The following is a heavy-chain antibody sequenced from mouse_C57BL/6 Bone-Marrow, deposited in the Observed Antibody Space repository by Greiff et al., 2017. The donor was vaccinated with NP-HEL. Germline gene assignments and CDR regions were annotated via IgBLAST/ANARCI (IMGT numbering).Heavy chain of an antibody. J-gene: IGHJ3*01. D-gene: IGHD2-2*01. V-gene: IGHV1-9*01. CDR3: ARRGFYGYGDGWLAY. CDR2: ILPGSGST. CDR1: GYTFTGYW. Sequence: QVQLQQSGAELMKPGASVKLSCKATGYTFTGYWIEWVKQRPGHGLEWIGEILPGSGSTNYNEKFKGKATFTADTSSNTAYMQLSSLTTEDSAIYYCARRGFYGYGDGWLAYWGQGTLVTVSA.